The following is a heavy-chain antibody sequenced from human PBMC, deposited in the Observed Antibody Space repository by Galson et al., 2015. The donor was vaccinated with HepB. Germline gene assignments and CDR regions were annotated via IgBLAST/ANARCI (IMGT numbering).Heavy chain of an antibody. Sequence: PALVKPTQTLTLTCTFSGFSLSTSGMCVSWIRQPPGKALEWLALIDWDDDKYYSTSLKTRLTISKDTSKNQVVLTMTNMDPVDTATYYCARIPFCIAPYWYFDLWGRGTLVTVSS. CDR1: GFSLSTSGMC. J-gene: IGHJ2*01. CDR2: IDWDDDK. CDR3: ARIPFCIAPYWYFDL. V-gene: IGHV2-70*01. D-gene: IGHD6-13*01.